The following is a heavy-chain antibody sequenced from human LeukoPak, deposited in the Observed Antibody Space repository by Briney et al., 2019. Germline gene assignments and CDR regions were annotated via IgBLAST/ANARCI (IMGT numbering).Heavy chain of an antibody. V-gene: IGHV4-4*07. CDR3: ARQGSDNYFDS. CDR2: VSKFGNT. D-gene: IGHD2-21*01. CDR1: NDYISDYY. J-gene: IGHJ4*02. Sequence: SETLSLTCTVSNDYISDYYWSWIRQPAGQGLEWIGRVSKFGNTNYNPSLKSRATMSVQTSKNQFSLKLNSVTAAGTAVYYCARQGSDNYFDSWGLGTLVTVSS.